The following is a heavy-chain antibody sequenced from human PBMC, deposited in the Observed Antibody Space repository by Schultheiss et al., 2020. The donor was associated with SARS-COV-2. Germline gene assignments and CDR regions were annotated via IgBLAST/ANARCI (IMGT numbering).Heavy chain of an antibody. V-gene: IGHV4-30-4*01. D-gene: IGHD2-21*02. Sequence: SQTLSLTCAVSGGSISSSNWWSWVRQPPGKGLEWIGYIYYSGSTYYNPSLKSRFTISVDTSKNQFSLKLSSVTAADTAVYYCARLVVTTWDYWGQGTLVTVSS. CDR1: GGSISSSNW. CDR2: IYYSGST. J-gene: IGHJ4*02. CDR3: ARLVVTTWDY.